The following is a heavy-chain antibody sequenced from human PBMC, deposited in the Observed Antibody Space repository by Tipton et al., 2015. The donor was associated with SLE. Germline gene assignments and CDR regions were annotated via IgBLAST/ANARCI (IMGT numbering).Heavy chain of an antibody. Sequence: TLSLTCSVSGGSISNNYWSWIRQPPGKRLEWIAYIYHSGITNYNPSLQSRVTISVDRSKNQFSLKLTSVTAADTAVYYCARGPPFMEWERNWFDPWGQGTQVTVSS. CDR1: GGSISNNY. J-gene: IGHJ5*02. V-gene: IGHV4-59*01. CDR2: IYHSGIT. D-gene: IGHD3-3*02. CDR3: ARGPPFMEWERNWFDP.